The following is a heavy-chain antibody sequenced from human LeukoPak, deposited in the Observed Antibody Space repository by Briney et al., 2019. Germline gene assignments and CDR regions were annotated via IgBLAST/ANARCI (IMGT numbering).Heavy chain of an antibody. CDR3: ARTILWQPSNIVVVPAATRLDYYYGMDV. J-gene: IGHJ6*02. V-gene: IGHV3-33*08. D-gene: IGHD2-2*01. CDR2: IWYDGSNK. Sequence: PGGSLRLSCAASGFTFDDYAMHWVRQAPGKGLEWVAVIWYDGSNKYYADSVKGRFTISRDNSKNTLYLQMNSLRAEDTAVYYCARTILWQPSNIVVVPAATRLDYYYGMDVWGQGTTVTVSS. CDR1: GFTFDDYA.